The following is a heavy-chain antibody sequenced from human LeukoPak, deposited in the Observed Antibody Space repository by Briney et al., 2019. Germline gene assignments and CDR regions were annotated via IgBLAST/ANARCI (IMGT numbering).Heavy chain of an antibody. Sequence: GGSLRLSCAASGFTFSSYAMHWVRQAPGKGLEWVAVISYDGSNKYYADSVKGRFTISRDNSKNTPYLQMNSLRAEDTAVYYCAGYPPDTAMVKDYYYGMDVWGQGTTVTVSS. D-gene: IGHD5-18*01. CDR2: ISYDGSNK. CDR1: GFTFSSYA. V-gene: IGHV3-30-3*01. J-gene: IGHJ6*02. CDR3: AGYPPDTAMVKDYYYGMDV.